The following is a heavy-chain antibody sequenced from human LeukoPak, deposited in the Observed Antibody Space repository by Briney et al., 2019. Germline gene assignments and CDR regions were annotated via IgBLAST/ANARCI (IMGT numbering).Heavy chain of an antibody. Sequence: SGGSLRLSCVGSGFNFDEYAMHWVRQDPGKGLEWVAGISWNSAGVGHADSVKGRFTISRDNAKNSLGLQMLSLRVEDTALYYCVRGSNRYGGQEFDYWGQGTLVTVSS. CDR1: GFNFDEYA. CDR3: VRGSNRYGGQEFDY. D-gene: IGHD4-23*01. V-gene: IGHV3-9*01. CDR2: ISWNSAGV. J-gene: IGHJ4*02.